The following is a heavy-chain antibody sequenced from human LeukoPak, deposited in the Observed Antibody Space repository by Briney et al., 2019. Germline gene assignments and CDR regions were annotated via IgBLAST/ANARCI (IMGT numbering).Heavy chain of an antibody. Sequence: ASVTVSFKASGYTFTVDYMHWVRQAPGQGREWMGWINPNSGGTNYAQKFQGRVTMTRATSISTAYMELSRLRSDDTAVYYCVRENLPRQLVSSWGQGTLVTVSS. CDR1: GYTFTVDY. D-gene: IGHD6-6*01. CDR2: INPNSGGT. J-gene: IGHJ5*02. V-gene: IGHV1-2*02. CDR3: VRENLPRQLVSS.